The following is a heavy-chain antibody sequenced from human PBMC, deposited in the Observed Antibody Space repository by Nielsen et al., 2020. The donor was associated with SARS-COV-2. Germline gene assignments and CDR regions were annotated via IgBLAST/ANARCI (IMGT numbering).Heavy chain of an antibody. CDR1: GYTLTELS. J-gene: IGHJ6*02. Sequence: ALVKVSCKVSGYTLTELSMHWVRQAPGKGLEWMGGFDPEDGETIYAQKFQGRVTMTEDTSTDTAYMELSSLRSEDTAVYYCATSLRFLEWLLAPGYYYYGMDVWGQGTTVTVSS. CDR2: FDPEDGET. CDR3: ATSLRFLEWLLAPGYYYYGMDV. D-gene: IGHD3-3*01. V-gene: IGHV1-24*01.